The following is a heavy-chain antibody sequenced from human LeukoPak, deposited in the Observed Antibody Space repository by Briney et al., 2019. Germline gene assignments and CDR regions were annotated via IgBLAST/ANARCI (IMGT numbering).Heavy chain of an antibody. Sequence: SETLSLTCTVSGGSISSYYWSWIRQPAGKGLEWIGRIFYSGSTTYNPSLKSRVTMSINTSMYQFSLKLSSVTAADTAVYYCARGGGSTSFDYWGQGTLVTVSS. CDR2: IFYSGST. CDR1: GGSISSYY. D-gene: IGHD3-16*01. V-gene: IGHV4-4*07. CDR3: ARGGGSTSFDY. J-gene: IGHJ4*02.